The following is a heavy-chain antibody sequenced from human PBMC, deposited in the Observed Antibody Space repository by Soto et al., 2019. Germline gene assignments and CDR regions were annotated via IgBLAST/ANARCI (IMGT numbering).Heavy chain of an antibody. CDR3: ERTLYYYDSSGYYSY. J-gene: IGHJ4*02. V-gene: IGHV3-33*05. CDR1: GFTFSSYG. D-gene: IGHD3-22*01. CDR2: ISNDGSKT. Sequence: GSLRLSCRTSGFTFSSYGMHWVRQAPGKGPEWVAFISNDGSKTDYADSVKGRFTVSRDNPKNTLFLQMTSLRAEDTAVYYCERTLYYYDSSGYYSYWGQGTLVTVSS.